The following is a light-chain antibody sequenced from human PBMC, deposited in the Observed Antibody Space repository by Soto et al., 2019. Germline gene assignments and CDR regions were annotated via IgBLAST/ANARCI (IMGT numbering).Light chain of an antibody. CDR2: KAF. CDR3: QQYKSYSSYT. V-gene: IGKV1-5*03. Sequence: DIQMTQSPSTLSAFVGDRVTITSRASQTINNRLAWYQQKPGKAPKLLIYKAFSLESGVPSRFRGSGSGTEFTLTISSLQPDDFATYYCQQYKSYSSYTFGQGTKLEIK. CDR1: QTINNR. J-gene: IGKJ2*01.